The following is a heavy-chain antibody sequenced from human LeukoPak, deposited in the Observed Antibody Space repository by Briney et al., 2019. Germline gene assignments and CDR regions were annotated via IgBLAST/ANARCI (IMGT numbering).Heavy chain of an antibody. CDR2: ISAYNGNT. J-gene: IGHJ4*02. CDR3: ARAYCSSTSCPPTKY. V-gene: IGHV1-18*04. D-gene: IGHD2-2*01. Sequence: ASVKVSCKASGYTFTSYGISWVRQAPGQGLERMGWISAYNGNTNYAQKPQGRVTMTTDTSTSTAYMELRSLRSDDTAVYYCARAYCSSTSCPPTKYWGQGTLVTVSS. CDR1: GYTFTSYG.